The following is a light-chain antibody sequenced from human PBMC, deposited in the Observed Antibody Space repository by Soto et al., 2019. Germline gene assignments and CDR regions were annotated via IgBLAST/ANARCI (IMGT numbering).Light chain of an antibody. CDR2: WAS. CDR1: QSVLYRSNNKNY. J-gene: IGKJ4*01. V-gene: IGKV4-1*01. CDR3: QQSYSTPT. Sequence: DIVMTQSPDSLAVALGERATINCKSSQSVLYRSNNKNYLAWYQKKVGQPPKLLIYWASTRESGVPDRFSGNGSGTDFTLTISSLQTEDVAVYYCQQSYSTPTFGGGTKMEIK.